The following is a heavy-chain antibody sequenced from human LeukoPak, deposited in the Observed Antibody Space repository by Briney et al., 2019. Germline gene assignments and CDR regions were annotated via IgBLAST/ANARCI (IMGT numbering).Heavy chain of an antibody. Sequence: PGGSLRLSCAASGFTFNTYAMNWVRQAPGKGLEWVSSIRSSGENTYYADSVKGRFTISRDKSKNTLSLQMNSLRAEDTAVYYCAKGSVNYDILTGSYFDYWGQGTLVTVSS. CDR2: IRSSGENT. J-gene: IGHJ4*02. D-gene: IGHD3-9*01. CDR3: AKGSVNYDILTGSYFDY. V-gene: IGHV3-23*01. CDR1: GFTFNTYA.